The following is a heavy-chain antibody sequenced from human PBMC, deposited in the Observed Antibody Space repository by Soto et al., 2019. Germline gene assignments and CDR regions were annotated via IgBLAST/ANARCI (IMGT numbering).Heavy chain of an antibody. D-gene: IGHD2-2*01. Sequence: PGESLKISCKGSGYSFTSYWIGWVRQMPGKGLGWMGIIYPGDSDTRYSPSFQGQVTISADKSISTAYLQWSSLKASDTAMYYCARRRCSSPSCYNYYFDYWGQGTLVTVSS. CDR3: ARRRCSSPSCYNYYFDY. J-gene: IGHJ4*02. CDR2: IYPGDSDT. V-gene: IGHV5-51*01. CDR1: GYSFTSYW.